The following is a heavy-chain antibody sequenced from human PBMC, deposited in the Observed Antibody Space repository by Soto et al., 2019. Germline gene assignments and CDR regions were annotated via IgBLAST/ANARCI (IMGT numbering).Heavy chain of an antibody. CDR3: AGSYCPIGVCYPGRAAS. Sequence: QVQLVQSGAEVKKPGSSVKVSCKASGGTFSSYAISWVRQAPGQGLEWMGGIIPIFGTANYAQKFQGRVTITADEAASTAYRELGSLGSENTAGFYWAGSYCPIGVCYPGRAASWGKETLVPVSS. J-gene: IGHJ5*02. CDR2: IIPIFGTA. D-gene: IGHD2-8*01. CDR1: GGTFSSYA. V-gene: IGHV1-69*01.